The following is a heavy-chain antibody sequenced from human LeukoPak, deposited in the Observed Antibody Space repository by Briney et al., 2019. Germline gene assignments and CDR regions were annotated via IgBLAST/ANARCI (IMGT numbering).Heavy chain of an antibody. Sequence: SETLSLTCTVSGGSISSYYCSWIRQPAGKGLEWIGRIYTSGSTNYNPSLKSRVTMSVDTAKNQFSLKLSSVTAADTAVYYCARDITIFGVAPQNWFDPWGQGTLVTVSS. CDR2: IYTSGST. CDR3: ARDITIFGVAPQNWFDP. D-gene: IGHD3-3*01. CDR1: GGSISSYY. V-gene: IGHV4-4*07. J-gene: IGHJ5*02.